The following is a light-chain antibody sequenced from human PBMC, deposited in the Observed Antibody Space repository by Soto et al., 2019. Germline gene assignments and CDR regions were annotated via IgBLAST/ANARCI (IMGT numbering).Light chain of an antibody. CDR2: AAS. Sequence: DIQMTQSPSSLSASVGDRVTITCRASQNINSYLSWYQQKSGKVPKLLIYAASNLQSGVPSRFSGSGSGTDFTLTISSLQPEDFATYYCHQISSIPHTFGQGTKLEI. J-gene: IGKJ2*01. V-gene: IGKV1-39*01. CDR3: HQISSIPHT. CDR1: QNINSY.